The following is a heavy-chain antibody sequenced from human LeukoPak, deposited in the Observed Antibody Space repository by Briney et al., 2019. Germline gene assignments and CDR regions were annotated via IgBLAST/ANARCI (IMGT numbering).Heavy chain of an antibody. D-gene: IGHD3-10*01. CDR2: ISGSGDKT. Sequence: GGSLRLSCAASGFTFSTCAMTWVRQAPGKGLEWVSAISGSGDKTYSADPVKGRFTISRDNSKSTLYLQMNSLRAEDTAVYYCAKWQNYESGSSFDYWGQGTLVTVSS. J-gene: IGHJ4*02. V-gene: IGHV3-23*01. CDR3: AKWQNYESGSSFDY. CDR1: GFTFSTCA.